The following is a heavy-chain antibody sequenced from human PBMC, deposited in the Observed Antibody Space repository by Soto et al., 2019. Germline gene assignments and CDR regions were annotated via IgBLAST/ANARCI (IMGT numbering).Heavy chain of an antibody. J-gene: IGHJ6*04. CDR3: AKELGGGSYWDSHYYGMDV. CDR2: MSGSGGYT. D-gene: IGHD1-26*01. CDR1: GFTFTSYA. Sequence: WGSLRLSCAASGFTFTSYAMSWVRQAPGKGLDWVSAMSGSGGYTYYADSVKGRLTISRDSSKNTLYLQMNSLRVEDTAVYYCAKELGGGSYWDSHYYGMDVWGKGTTVTVSS. V-gene: IGHV3-23*01.